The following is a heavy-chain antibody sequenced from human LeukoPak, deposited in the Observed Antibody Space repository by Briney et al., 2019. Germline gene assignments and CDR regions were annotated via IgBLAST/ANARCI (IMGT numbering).Heavy chain of an antibody. Sequence: SETLSLTCTVSGGSISSYYWSWIRQPPGKGLEWIGYIYYSGSTNYNPSLKSRVTISVDTSKNQFSLKLSSVTAADTTVCYCARGGGYNWNYDAWFDPWGQGTLVTVSS. J-gene: IGHJ5*02. CDR2: IYYSGST. CDR1: GGSISSYY. CDR3: ARGGGYNWNYDAWFDP. D-gene: IGHD1-7*01. V-gene: IGHV4-59*01.